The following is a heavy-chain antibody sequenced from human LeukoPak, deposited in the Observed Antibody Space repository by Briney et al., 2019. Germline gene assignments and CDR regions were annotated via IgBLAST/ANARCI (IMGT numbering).Heavy chain of an antibody. V-gene: IGHV4-61*02. D-gene: IGHD3-16*01. J-gene: IGHJ4*02. Sequence: ASETLSLTCTVSGGSITSDRFDWTWVRQPAGKGLEWIGRIKSSNTNYNPSLKSRVSISLDTSTNQFSLKSSSLTAADTAVYYCARVPDWTYVPDYWGQGTLVTVSS. CDR3: ARVPDWTYVPDY. CDR2: IKSSNT. CDR1: GGSITSDRFD.